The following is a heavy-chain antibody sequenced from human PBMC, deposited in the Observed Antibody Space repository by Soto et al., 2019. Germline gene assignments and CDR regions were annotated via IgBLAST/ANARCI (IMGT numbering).Heavy chain of an antibody. CDR3: AREEVAAAGSCYFDY. CDR1: GGTFSSYA. CDR2: IIPIFGTA. V-gene: IGHV1-69*13. Sequence: GASVKVSCKASGGTFSSYAISWVRQAPGQGLEWMGGIIPIFGTANYAQKFQGRVTITADESTSTAYMELSSLRSEDTAVYYCAREEVAAAGSCYFDYWGQGTLVTVSS. D-gene: IGHD6-13*01. J-gene: IGHJ4*02.